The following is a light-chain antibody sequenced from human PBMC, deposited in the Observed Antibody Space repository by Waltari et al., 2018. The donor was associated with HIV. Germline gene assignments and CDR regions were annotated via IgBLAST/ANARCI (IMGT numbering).Light chain of an antibody. J-gene: IGLJ2*01. CDR3: AAWDDSVRGRVV. CDR2: NNN. V-gene: IGLV1-44*01. Sequence: QSVLTQPPSASGTPGQRVTISCAGSNSNIGSSTVNWYQKLSGTDPKLLIYNNNQRPAGVPDRFTGSKSGTSASLAISGLQSEDEADYYCAAWDDSVRGRVVFGGGTKLTVL. CDR1: NSNIGSST.